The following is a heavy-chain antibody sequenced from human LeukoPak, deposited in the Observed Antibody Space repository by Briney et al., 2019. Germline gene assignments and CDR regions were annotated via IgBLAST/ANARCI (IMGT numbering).Heavy chain of an antibody. D-gene: IGHD5-18*01. J-gene: IGHJ6*03. CDR2: VNPNSGST. CDR1: GYTFTDYY. Sequence: ASVKVSCKASGYTFTDYYMHWVRQAPGQGLEWMGWVNPNSGSTNSAQKFQGRVTMTTDTSTSTAYMELRSLRSDDTAVYYCARDKPKVGIQLSRYYMDVWGKGTTVTVSS. CDR3: ARDKPKVGIQLSRYYMDV. V-gene: IGHV1-2*02.